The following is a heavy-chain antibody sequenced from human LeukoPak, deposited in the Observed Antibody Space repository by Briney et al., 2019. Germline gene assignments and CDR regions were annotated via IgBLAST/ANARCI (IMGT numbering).Heavy chain of an antibody. CDR3: ARDGWRSQQLVND. CDR2: IYHSGST. J-gene: IGHJ4*02. Sequence: SQTLSLTCAVSGGSISSGGYSWSWIRQPPGKGLEWIGYIYHSGSTYYNPSLKSRVTISVDRSKNQFSLKLSSVTAADTAVYYCARDGWRSQQLVNDWGQGTLVTVSS. V-gene: IGHV4-30-2*01. CDR1: GGSISSGGYS. D-gene: IGHD6-13*01.